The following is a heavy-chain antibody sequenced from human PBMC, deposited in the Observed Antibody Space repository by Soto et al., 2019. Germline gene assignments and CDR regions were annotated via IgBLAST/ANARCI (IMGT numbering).Heavy chain of an antibody. J-gene: IGHJ6*04. CDR3: ARGDATKIVVTTYYAMDV. Sequence: SVKVSCKASGGSLSNYGISWVRQAPGQGLEWMGGIIPVFGTANYAQKFQGRVTITADESSNIVYMDVTSLRSEDTAVYYCARGDATKIVVTTYYAMDVWGKGTTVTVSS. CDR2: IIPVFGTA. CDR1: GGSLSNYG. D-gene: IGHD4-17*01. V-gene: IGHV1-69*13.